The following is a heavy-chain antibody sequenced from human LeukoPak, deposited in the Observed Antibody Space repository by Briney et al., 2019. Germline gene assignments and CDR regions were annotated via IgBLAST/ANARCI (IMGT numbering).Heavy chain of an antibody. CDR2: IWYDGSNK. D-gene: IGHD2-2*01. CDR1: GFTFSSYG. J-gene: IGHJ6*02. V-gene: IGHV3-33*01. CDR3: AGQVPAAMPDYYYYYGMDV. Sequence: GGSLRLSCAASGFTFSSYGMHWVRQAPGKGLEWVAVIWYDGSNKYYADSVKGRFTISRDNSKNTLYLQMNSLRAEDTAVYYCAGQVPAAMPDYYYYYGMDVWGQGTTVTVSS.